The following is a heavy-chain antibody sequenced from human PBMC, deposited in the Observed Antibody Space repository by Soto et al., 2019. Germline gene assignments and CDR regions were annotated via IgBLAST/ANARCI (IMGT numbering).Heavy chain of an antibody. CDR1: GYTFTSYY. D-gene: IGHD6-6*01. Sequence: QVQLVQSGAEVKKPGASVKVSCKSSGYTFTSYYMYLVRQAPGQGLEWMGIINPSGGSTSYAQKFQGRVTMTRDTSTSTVYMELSSLRSEDTAVYYCARVSSWSCFDYWGQGTLVTVSS. V-gene: IGHV1-46*01. J-gene: IGHJ4*02. CDR3: ARVSSWSCFDY. CDR2: INPSGGST.